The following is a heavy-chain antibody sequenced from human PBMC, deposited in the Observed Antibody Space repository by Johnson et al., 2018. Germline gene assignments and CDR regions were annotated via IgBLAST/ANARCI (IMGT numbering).Heavy chain of an antibody. CDR3: ARQMVGNDAFDI. V-gene: IGHV5-51*01. D-gene: IGHD2-15*01. CDR2: IYPGDSDT. J-gene: IGHJ3*02. CDR1: GYSFTSYW. Sequence: VRLWESGAEVKEPGESMKICCKGSGYSFTSYWIGWVRQMPGKGLEWMGIIYPGDSDTRYSPSFQGQVTISADKSIRTAYLQWSSLKASDTAMYYWARQMVGNDAFDIWGQGTMVTVSS.